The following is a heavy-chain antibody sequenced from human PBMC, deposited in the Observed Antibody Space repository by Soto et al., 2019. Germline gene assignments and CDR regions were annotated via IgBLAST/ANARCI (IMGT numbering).Heavy chain of an antibody. V-gene: IGHV4-34*01. Sequence: SETLSLTCAVYGGSFSGYYWSWIRQPPGKGLEWIGEINHSGSTNYNPSLKSRVTISVDTSKNQFSLKLSSVTAADTAVYYCGRGGSRGANYGMDVWGQGTTVTVSS. D-gene: IGHD2-15*01. J-gene: IGHJ6*02. CDR1: GGSFSGYY. CDR2: INHSGST. CDR3: GRGGSRGANYGMDV.